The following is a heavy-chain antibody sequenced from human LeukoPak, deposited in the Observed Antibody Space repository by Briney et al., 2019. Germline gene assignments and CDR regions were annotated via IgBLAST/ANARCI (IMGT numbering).Heavy chain of an antibody. CDR2: MYYSGNT. CDR1: GGSISSYY. V-gene: IGHV4-59*01. CDR3: ARDAPYSYGRGYSDC. D-gene: IGHD5-18*01. J-gene: IGHJ4*02. Sequence: SETLSLTCTVSGGSISSYYWSWIRQPPGKGLEWIGYMYYSGNTNYDPSLKSRVTISVDTSKNQFSLKLSSVTAADTAVYYCARDAPYSYGRGYSDCWGQGTLVTVSS.